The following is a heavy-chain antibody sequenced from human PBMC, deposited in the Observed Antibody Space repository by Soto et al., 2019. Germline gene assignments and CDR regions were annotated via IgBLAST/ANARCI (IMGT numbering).Heavy chain of an antibody. CDR2: IYHSGST. CDR1: GGSSSRGGYC. CDR3: ARLPDR. D-gene: IGHD2-2*01. J-gene: IGHJ5*02. Sequence: TLPLTCAVSGGSSSRGGYCWSWIRKPPGKGLEWIGYIYHSGSTYYNPSLKSRVTISVNRSKNQCSLKLSSVTAADTAVYYCARLPDRWGQGTLVTVSS. V-gene: IGHV4-30-2*01.